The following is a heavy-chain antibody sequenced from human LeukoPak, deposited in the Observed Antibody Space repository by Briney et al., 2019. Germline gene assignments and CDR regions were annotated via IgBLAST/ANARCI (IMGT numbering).Heavy chain of an antibody. J-gene: IGHJ4*02. CDR2: TSFDESTK. V-gene: IGHV3-30-3*01. CDR3: ARDAGWLHSFDY. Sequence: PGRSLRLSCAASGFTSSNYAMHWVRQPPGKGLEWVAVTSFDESTKYYADSVKGRFTISRDNSKNTLYLQMNSLNPEDTAVYYCARDAGWLHSFDYWGQGTLVTVSS. CDR1: GFTSSNYA. D-gene: IGHD5-12*01.